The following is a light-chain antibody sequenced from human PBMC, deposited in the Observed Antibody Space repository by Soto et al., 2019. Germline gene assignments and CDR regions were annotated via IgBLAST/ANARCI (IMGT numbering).Light chain of an antibody. V-gene: IGLV1-44*01. CDR1: SSNIGSNT. J-gene: IGLJ1*01. CDR3: AAWDDSLNGLV. CDR2: SNN. Sequence: QSMLTQPPSASETPGQRVTISRSGSSSNIGSNTVNWYQQLPGTAPKLLIYSNNQRPSGVPDRFSGSKSGTSASLAISGLQSEDEADYYCAAWDDSLNGLVFGTGTKVTVL.